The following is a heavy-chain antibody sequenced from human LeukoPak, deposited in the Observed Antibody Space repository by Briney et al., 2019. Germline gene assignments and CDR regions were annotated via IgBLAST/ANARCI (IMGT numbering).Heavy chain of an antibody. CDR2: IYTSGST. CDR3: TRLDCSSTSCYN. V-gene: IGHV4-4*07. J-gene: IGHJ4*02. CDR1: GGSISSYY. Sequence: SETLSLTCTVSGGSISSYYWSWIRQPAGKGLEWIGRIYTSGSTNYNPSLKSRVTMSVDTSKNQFSLKLSSVTAADTAVYYCTRLDCSSTSCYNWGQGTLVTVSS. D-gene: IGHD2-2*02.